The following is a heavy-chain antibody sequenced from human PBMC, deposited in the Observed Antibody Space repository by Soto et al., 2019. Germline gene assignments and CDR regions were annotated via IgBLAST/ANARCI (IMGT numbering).Heavy chain of an antibody. D-gene: IGHD6-13*01. CDR1: GYTCSSCG. J-gene: IGHJ5*02. CDR3: VRRHVSATGIDWFDP. Sequence: GSLVKFSGKASGYTCSSCGIQWVRKAPGQRLEWMGWINAANGDTKYSPKFQGRVTITRDTSASTAHMELSSLRSEDTAVYYCVRRHVSATGIDWFDPWGQGTLVTVSS. V-gene: IGHV1-3*01. CDR2: INAANGDT.